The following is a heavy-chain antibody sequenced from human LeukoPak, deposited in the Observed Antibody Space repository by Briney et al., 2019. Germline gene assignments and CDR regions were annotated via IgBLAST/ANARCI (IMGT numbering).Heavy chain of an antibody. J-gene: IGHJ6*03. Sequence: SETLSLTCAVYGGSFSGYYWSWIRQPPGKGLEWIGEINHSGSTNYNPPLKSRVTISVDTSKNQFSLKLSSVTAADTAVYYCAREGKYYYYYMDVWGKGTTVTVSS. CDR3: AREGKYYYYYMDV. CDR1: GGSFSGYY. CDR2: INHSGST. V-gene: IGHV4-34*01.